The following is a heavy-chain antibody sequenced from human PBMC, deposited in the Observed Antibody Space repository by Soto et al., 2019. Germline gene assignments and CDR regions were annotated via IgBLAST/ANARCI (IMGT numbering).Heavy chain of an antibody. CDR3: ARDWGIVVTPAVDFYYGLDV. CDR1: GGTFSTYA. CDR2: IIPIIGTP. D-gene: IGHD2-2*01. J-gene: IGHJ6*02. Sequence: QVQLVQSVAEVKRPGSSVKVSCKASGGTFSTYAISWVRQAPGQGLEWMGGIIPIIGTPNYAQKFQGRVTITADVSTSIAYMEMASLRSEDTAVYFCARDWGIVVTPAVDFYYGLDVWGQGTTVTVSS. V-gene: IGHV1-69*01.